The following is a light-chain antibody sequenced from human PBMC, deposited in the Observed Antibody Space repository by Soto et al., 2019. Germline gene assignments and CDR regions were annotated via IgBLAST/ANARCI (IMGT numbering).Light chain of an antibody. V-gene: IGLV2-14*01. CDR2: EVT. J-gene: IGLJ1*01. CDR3: SSFTSRFTFV. Sequence: TQPASVSGFPGPPIAISCTATRRDVGSYTYVSWYQQHPGKAPKLMISEVTNRPSGVSDRFSGSKSGNTASLTISGLQAEDEADYYCSSFTSRFTFVFGTGTKVTVL. CDR1: RRDVGSYTY.